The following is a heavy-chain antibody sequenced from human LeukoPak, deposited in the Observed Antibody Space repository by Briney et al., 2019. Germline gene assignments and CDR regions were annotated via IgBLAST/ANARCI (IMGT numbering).Heavy chain of an antibody. D-gene: IGHD2-21*02. CDR1: GFTFSNYN. CDR3: ARDGVVVTAIPSGLYDY. Sequence: GGSLRLSCAASGFTFSNYNMNWVRQAPGKGLEWVSSISSSSTYTYYADSVKGRFTISRDNAKNSLYLQMNSLRAEDTALYYCARDGVVVTAIPSGLYDYWGQGTLVTVSS. CDR2: ISSSSTYT. J-gene: IGHJ4*02. V-gene: IGHV3-21*01.